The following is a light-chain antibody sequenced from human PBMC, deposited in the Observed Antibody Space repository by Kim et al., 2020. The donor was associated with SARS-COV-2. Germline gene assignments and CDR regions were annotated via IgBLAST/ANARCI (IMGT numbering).Light chain of an antibody. V-gene: IGLV6-57*04. Sequence: NFMLTQPHSVSESPGNTVTISCTRTSGNIADNYVQWYQQRPGSVPTIVIYEDTERPSGVPDRFSGSIDTSSSSASLTISGLKTEDEADYYCQSYDISNVIFGGGTQLTVL. CDR1: SGNIADNY. CDR2: EDT. J-gene: IGLJ2*01. CDR3: QSYDISNVI.